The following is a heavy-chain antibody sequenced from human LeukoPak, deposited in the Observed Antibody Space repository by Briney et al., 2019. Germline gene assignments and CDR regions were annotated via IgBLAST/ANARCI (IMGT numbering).Heavy chain of an antibody. CDR2: ISSTGST. V-gene: IGHV4-61*02. J-gene: IGHJ5*02. CDR3: ARQEDDYGDGWFDP. D-gene: IGHD4-17*01. Sequence: PSETLSLTCTVSGGSVSSGGYYCSWIRQPAGKGLEYLGRISSTGSTNYNPSLKSRVTISLDTSKNHFSLKLSSVTAADTAVYYCARQEDDYGDGWFDPWGQGTLVTVSS. CDR1: GGSVSSGGYY.